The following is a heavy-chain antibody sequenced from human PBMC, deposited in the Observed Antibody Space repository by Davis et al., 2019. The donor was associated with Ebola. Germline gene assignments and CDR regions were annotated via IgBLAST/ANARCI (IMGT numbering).Heavy chain of an antibody. Sequence: MPSETLSLTCTVSGGSISSSSYYWGWIRQPPGKGLEWIGSIYYSGSTNYNPSLKSRVTISVDTSKNQFSLKLSSVTAADTAVYYCARLGALKRGWTNNAFDIWGQGTMVTVSS. J-gene: IGHJ3*02. CDR3: ARLGALKRGWTNNAFDI. D-gene: IGHD6-19*01. V-gene: IGHV4-39*07. CDR2: IYYSGST. CDR1: GGSISSSSYY.